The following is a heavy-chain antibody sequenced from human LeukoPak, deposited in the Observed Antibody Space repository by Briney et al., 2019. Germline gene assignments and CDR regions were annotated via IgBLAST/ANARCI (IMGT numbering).Heavy chain of an antibody. CDR3: ARGAYYYDSTGYSGIVDY. J-gene: IGHJ4*02. D-gene: IGHD3-22*01. CDR2: IWYDGSNK. V-gene: IGHV3-33*01. Sequence: PGRSLRLSCAASGFTFSSYGMHWVRQAPGKGLEWVAVIWYDGSNKYYADSVKGRFTISRDNSKNTLYLQMNSLRAEDTAVYYCARGAYYYDSTGYSGIVDYWGQGTLVTVSS. CDR1: GFTFSSYG.